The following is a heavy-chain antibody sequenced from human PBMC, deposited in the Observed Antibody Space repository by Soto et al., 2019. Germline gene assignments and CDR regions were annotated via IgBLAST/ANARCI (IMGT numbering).Heavy chain of an antibody. V-gene: IGHV1-3*01. J-gene: IGHJ6*02. CDR3: ALGFWSGYRHYGMDV. Sequence: GASVKVSCKASGYTFTSYAMHWVRQAPGQRLEWMGWINAGNGNTKYSQKFQGRVTIARDTSASTAYMELSSLRSEDTAVYYCALGFWSGYRHYGMDVWGQGPTVTVSS. D-gene: IGHD3-3*01. CDR1: GYTFTSYA. CDR2: INAGNGNT.